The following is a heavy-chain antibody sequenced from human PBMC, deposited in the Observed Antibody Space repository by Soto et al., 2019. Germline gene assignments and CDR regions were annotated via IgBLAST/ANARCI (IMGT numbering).Heavy chain of an antibody. CDR1: GFTFSSYG. J-gene: IGHJ6*02. CDR3: ARDWYYGSGSPPEAGDLPYYYGMDV. CDR2: IWYDGSNK. V-gene: IGHV3-33*01. Sequence: GGSLRLSCAASGFTFSSYGMNWVRQAPGKGLEWVAVIWYDGSNKYYADSVKGRFTISRDNSKNTLYLQMNSLRAEDTAVYYCARDWYYGSGSPPEAGDLPYYYGMDVWGQGTTVTVSS. D-gene: IGHD3-10*01.